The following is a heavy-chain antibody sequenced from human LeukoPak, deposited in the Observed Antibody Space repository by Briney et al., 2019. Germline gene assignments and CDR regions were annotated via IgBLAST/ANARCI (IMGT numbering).Heavy chain of an antibody. CDR1: GGSFSSYY. CDR2: ISSSSSYT. CDR3: ARARMITFGGVIDPGDY. J-gene: IGHJ4*02. D-gene: IGHD3-16*02. V-gene: IGHV3-11*05. Sequence: LSLTCAVYGGSFSSYYWSWIRQAPGKGLEWVSYISSSSSYTNYADSVKGRFTISRDNAKNSLYLQMNSLRAEDTAVYYCARARMITFGGVIDPGDYWGQGTLVTVSS.